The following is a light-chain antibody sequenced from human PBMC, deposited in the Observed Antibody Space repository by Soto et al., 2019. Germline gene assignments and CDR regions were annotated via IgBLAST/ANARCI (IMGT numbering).Light chain of an antibody. CDR2: RDN. V-gene: IGLV1-47*01. CDR3: TSWDDSLGGHVV. J-gene: IGLJ2*01. Sequence: QSVLTQPPSASGTPGQRGTISCSGSSSNMGSNYVYWYQQLPGTAPQLLIFRDNQRPSGVPDRFSGSRTGASASLAISGLRSDDESDYYCTSWDDSLGGHVVFGGRTKLTVL. CDR1: SSNMGSNY.